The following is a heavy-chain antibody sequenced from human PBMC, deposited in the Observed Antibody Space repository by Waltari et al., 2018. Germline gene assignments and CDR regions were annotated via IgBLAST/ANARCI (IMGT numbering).Heavy chain of an antibody. Sequence: QVQLVQSGAEVKKPGSSVQVSCKASGGPFSSDAISWVRKAPGQGLEWMGGIIPIFGTANYAQKFQGRVTITADESTSTAYMELSSLRSEDTAVYYCARDEGWYSSGRGAFDIWGQGTMVTVSS. J-gene: IGHJ3*02. V-gene: IGHV1-69*01. CDR3: ARDEGWYSSGRGAFDI. CDR1: GGPFSSDA. D-gene: IGHD6-19*01. CDR2: IIPIFGTA.